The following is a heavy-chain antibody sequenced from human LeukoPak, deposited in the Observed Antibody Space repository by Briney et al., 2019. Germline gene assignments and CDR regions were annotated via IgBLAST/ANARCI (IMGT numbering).Heavy chain of an antibody. V-gene: IGHV1-2*02. CDR3: ARADIVVVPAAPFYFDY. CDR2: INPNSDDT. CDR1: GYAFIGYY. Sequence: GASVKVSCKASGYAFIGYYMHWLRQAPGQGLEWMAWINPNSDDTSYAQKFQGRVTMTRDTSISTAYMELKSLKSDDTAVYYCARADIVVVPAAPFYFDYWGQGTLVTVSS. D-gene: IGHD2-2*01. J-gene: IGHJ4*02.